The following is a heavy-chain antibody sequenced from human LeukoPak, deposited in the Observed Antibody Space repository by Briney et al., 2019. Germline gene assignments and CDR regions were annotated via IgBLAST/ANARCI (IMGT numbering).Heavy chain of an antibody. J-gene: IGHJ4*02. V-gene: IGHV1-69*01. D-gene: IGHD3-22*01. CDR3: ARSPISYDSTFSVDY. CDR2: IIPIFGTA. CDR1: GGTFSSYA. Sequence: GSSVKVSRKASGGTFSSYAISWVRQAPGQGLEWMGGIIPIFGTANYAQKFQGRVTITADESTSTAYMELSSLRSEDTAVYYCARSPISYDSTFSVDYWGQGTLVTVSS.